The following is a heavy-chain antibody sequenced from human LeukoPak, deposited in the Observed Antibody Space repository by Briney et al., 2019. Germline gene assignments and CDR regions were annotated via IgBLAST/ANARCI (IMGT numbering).Heavy chain of an antibody. CDR1: GFTVSSNY. D-gene: IGHD3-22*01. CDR3: AKDGTNYDSDDAFDI. CDR2: ISGSGGST. Sequence: PGGSLRLSCAASGFTVSSNYMSWVRQAPGKGLEWVSAISGSGGSTYYADSVKGRFTISRDNSKNTLYLQMNSLRAEDTAVYYCAKDGTNYDSDDAFDIWGQGTMVTVSS. J-gene: IGHJ3*02. V-gene: IGHV3-23*01.